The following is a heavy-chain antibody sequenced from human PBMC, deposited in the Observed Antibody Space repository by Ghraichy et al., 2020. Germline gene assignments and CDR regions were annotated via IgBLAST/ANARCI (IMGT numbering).Heavy chain of an antibody. D-gene: IGHD2-2*01. CDR1: GGSISGYY. Sequence: SETLSLTCSVSGGSISGYYWSWIRQSPGKGLEWIGYSYYSGSTTYNPSLKSRVTISVDMYKNQVSLKLTSVTAADTAVYYCARDGEGGFRVVPVHWGQGTLVTVSS. CDR3: ARDGEGGFRVVPVH. CDR2: SYYSGST. J-gene: IGHJ4*02. V-gene: IGHV4-59*01.